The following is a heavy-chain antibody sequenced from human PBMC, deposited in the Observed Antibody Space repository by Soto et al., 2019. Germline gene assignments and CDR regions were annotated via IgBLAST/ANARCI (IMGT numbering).Heavy chain of an antibody. J-gene: IGHJ4*02. CDR2: INWNNKTR. CDR1: GFSFDDFA. CDR3: ARDLSGWSPGEVPFPIDH. D-gene: IGHD3-10*01. Sequence: VQLAESGGGLVQPGRSLRLSCVASGFSFDDFAMHWVRQAPGKGLEWVSGINWNNKTRGYADSVRGRFIVSSDNAKNSLYLQMNSLRVEDTALYYCARDLSGWSPGEVPFPIDHWGQGTQVTVSS. V-gene: IGHV3-9*01.